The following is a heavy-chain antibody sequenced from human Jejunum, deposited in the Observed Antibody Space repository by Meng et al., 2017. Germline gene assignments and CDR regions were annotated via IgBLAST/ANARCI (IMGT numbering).Heavy chain of an antibody. CDR2: INAGNGNT. Sequence: QVQLVQSGAEVKKPGVSVKLSCRASGYIFINYALHWVRQAPGQRPEWLGWINAGNGNTKYSQKFQGRVLITGDTSATTAHLELSSLRTEDTATYYCARAYISPRGTFYFDYWGQGTLGHRLL. D-gene: IGHD1-1*01. CDR3: ARAYISPRGTFYFDY. CDR1: GYIFINYA. V-gene: IGHV1-3*01. J-gene: IGHJ4*02.